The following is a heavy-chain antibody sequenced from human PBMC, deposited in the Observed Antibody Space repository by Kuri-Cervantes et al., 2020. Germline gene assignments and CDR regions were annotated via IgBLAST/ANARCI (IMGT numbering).Heavy chain of an antibody. J-gene: IGHJ6*03. CDR1: GGTFSSYA. CDR3: ARDYGESRTNYYMDV. CDR2: IIPIFGTA. Sequence: SVKVSCKASGGTFSSYAISWVRQAPGQGLEWMGGIIPIFGTANYAQKFQGRVTITADKSTSTVYMELRSLRSDDTAVYYCARDYGESRTNYYMDVWGKGPRSPTP. D-gene: IGHD1-14*01. V-gene: IGHV1-69*06.